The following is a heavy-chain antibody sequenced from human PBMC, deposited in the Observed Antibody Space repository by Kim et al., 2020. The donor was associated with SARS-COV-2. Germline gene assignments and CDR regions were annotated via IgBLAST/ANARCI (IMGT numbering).Heavy chain of an antibody. CDR3: ARDLTIFGVVNYGMDA. V-gene: IGHV3-30*04. Sequence: SVTGRFTISRDNSKTTLYLQMNSMRAEDTAVYYCARDLTIFGVVNYGMDAWGKGTTVTVSS. J-gene: IGHJ6*04. D-gene: IGHD3-3*01.